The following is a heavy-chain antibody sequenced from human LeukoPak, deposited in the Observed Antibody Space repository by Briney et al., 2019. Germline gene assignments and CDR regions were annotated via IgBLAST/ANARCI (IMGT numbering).Heavy chain of an antibody. D-gene: IGHD6-13*01. CDR1: GYTFTSYG. Sequence: ASVKVSCKASGYTFTSYGISWVRQAPGQGLEWMGWISAYNGNTNYAQKLQGRVTMTTDTSTSTAYMELRSLRSDDTAVYYCARDVPGVSILPRNYYYMDVWGKGTTVTVSS. V-gene: IGHV1-18*01. J-gene: IGHJ6*03. CDR2: ISAYNGNT. CDR3: ARDVPGVSILPRNYYYMDV.